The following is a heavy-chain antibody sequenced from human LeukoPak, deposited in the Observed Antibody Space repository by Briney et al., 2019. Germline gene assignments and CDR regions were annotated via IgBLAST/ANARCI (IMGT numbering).Heavy chain of an antibody. CDR3: SKESEGWFDP. CDR2: INPSGGST. J-gene: IGHJ5*02. V-gene: IGHV1-46*03. Sequence: ASVKVSCKASGYTFNSYYIHWVRQAPGQGLEWMGIINPSGGSTSYAQKFQGRVTMTRDTSTSTVYMELSSLRSDDTAVYYCSKESEGWFDPWGQGTLVTVSS. CDR1: GYTFNSYY. D-gene: IGHD3-10*01.